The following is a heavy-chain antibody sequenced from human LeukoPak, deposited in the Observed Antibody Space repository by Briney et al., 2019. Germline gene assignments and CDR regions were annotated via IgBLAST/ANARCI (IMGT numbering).Heavy chain of an antibody. J-gene: IGHJ3*02. V-gene: IGHV3-23*01. D-gene: IGHD6-19*01. Sequence: GGSLGLSCAASGFTFSSYGMSWVRQAPGKGLEWVSGITTSGGSTDYADSVKGRFTISRDNSKNTLYLQMNSLRAEDTAVYYCAKDQALGSSSGWYRIDAFDIWGQGTMVTVSS. CDR2: ITTSGGST. CDR1: GFTFSSYG. CDR3: AKDQALGSSSGWYRIDAFDI.